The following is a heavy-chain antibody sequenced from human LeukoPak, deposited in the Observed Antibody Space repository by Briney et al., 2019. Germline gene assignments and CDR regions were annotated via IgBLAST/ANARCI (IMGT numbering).Heavy chain of an antibody. J-gene: IGHJ4*02. V-gene: IGHV3-30*18. CDR3: ANENYYGSGSYADH. CDR2: ISYDGSNT. D-gene: IGHD3-10*01. CDR1: GFTFSSYS. Sequence: GGALRLSCAASGFTFSSYSMNWVRQAPGKGLEWVAMISYDGSNTYYADSVKGRFTISRDNSKNTLYLQMNSLRAEDTAVYYCANENYYGSGSYADHWGQGTLVTVSS.